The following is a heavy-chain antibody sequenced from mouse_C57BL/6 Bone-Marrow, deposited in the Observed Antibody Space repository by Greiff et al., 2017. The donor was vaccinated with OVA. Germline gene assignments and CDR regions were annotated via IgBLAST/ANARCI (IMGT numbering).Heavy chain of an antibody. Sequence: QVQLQQSGAELVKPGASVKLSCKASGYTFTSYWMHWVKQRPGQGLEWIGMIHPNSGSTNYNEKFKSKATLTVDKSSSTAYMQLSSLTSEDSAVYYCARSAPYYGSSPIAMDYWGQGTSVTVSS. J-gene: IGHJ4*01. CDR2: IHPNSGST. CDR1: GYTFTSYW. V-gene: IGHV1-64*01. CDR3: ARSAPYYGSSPIAMDY. D-gene: IGHD1-1*01.